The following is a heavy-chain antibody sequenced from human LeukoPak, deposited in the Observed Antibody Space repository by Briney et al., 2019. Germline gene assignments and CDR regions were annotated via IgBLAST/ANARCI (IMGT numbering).Heavy chain of an antibody. CDR3: ALPYGLLADAFDI. CDR2: ISQNGDS. V-gene: IGHV4-34*01. Sequence: SETLSLTCGVYGGSLSFYYWSWIRQSPGKGLEWIAEISQNGDSNYNPSLKIRVTISLDTSKNQLSLKLNSVTAADTAVYYCALPYGLLADAFDIWGQGTMVTVSS. J-gene: IGHJ3*02. D-gene: IGHD5-24*01. CDR1: GGSLSFYY.